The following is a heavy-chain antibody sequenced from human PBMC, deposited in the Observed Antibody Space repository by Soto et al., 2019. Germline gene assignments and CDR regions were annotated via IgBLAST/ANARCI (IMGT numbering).Heavy chain of an antibody. CDR2: ISGSGGSQ. CDR1: GFSFSSYD. J-gene: IGHJ4*02. CDR3: ARGRSSSVYFDY. D-gene: IGHD6-6*01. V-gene: IGHV3-23*01. Sequence: PGGSLRLSCAASGFSFSSYDMSWVRQAPGKGLEWVSAISGSGGSQYYADSVKGRFTISRDNAKNSLYLQMNSLRAEDTAVYYCARGRSSSVYFDYWGQGTLVTVSS.